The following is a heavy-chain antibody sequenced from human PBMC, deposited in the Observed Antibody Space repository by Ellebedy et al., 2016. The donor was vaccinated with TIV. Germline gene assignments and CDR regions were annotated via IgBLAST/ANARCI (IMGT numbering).Heavy chain of an antibody. CDR2: IYYSGST. D-gene: IGHD1-26*01. CDR1: GGSISSSSYY. J-gene: IGHJ4*02. CDR3: AGGEWELLRSFDY. V-gene: IGHV4-39*01. Sequence: SETLSLTXTVSGGSISSSSYYWGWIRQPPGKGLEWIGSIYYSGSTYYNPSLKSRVTISVDTSKNQFSLKLSSVTAADTAVYYCAGGEWELLRSFDYWGQGTLVTVSS.